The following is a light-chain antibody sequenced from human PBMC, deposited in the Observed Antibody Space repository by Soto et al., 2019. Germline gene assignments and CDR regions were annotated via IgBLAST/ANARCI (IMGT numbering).Light chain of an antibody. J-gene: IGLJ1*01. Sequence: QSVLTQPASVSGSPGQSITISCTGTSSDVGGYAYVSWYQQYPGKAPKLVISEVSNRPSGVSHRFSGSKSANTASLTISGLQAEDEADYYCCSYAGSYTFVFGTGTKVTVL. CDR1: SSDVGGYAY. V-gene: IGLV2-14*01. CDR2: EVS. CDR3: CSYAGSYTFV.